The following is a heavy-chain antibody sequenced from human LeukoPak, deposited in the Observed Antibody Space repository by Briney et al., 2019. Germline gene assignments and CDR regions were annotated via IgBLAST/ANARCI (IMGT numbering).Heavy chain of an antibody. J-gene: IGHJ4*02. CDR1: GFTFSSYS. CDR3: AKDRIVGAAYYFDY. V-gene: IGHV3-23*01. Sequence: GGSLRLSCAASGFTFSSYSMNWVRQAPGKGLEWVSAISGSGGSTYYADSVKGRFTISRDNSKNTLYLQMNSLRAEDTAVYYCAKDRIVGAAYYFDYWGQGTLVTVSS. CDR2: ISGSGGST. D-gene: IGHD1-26*01.